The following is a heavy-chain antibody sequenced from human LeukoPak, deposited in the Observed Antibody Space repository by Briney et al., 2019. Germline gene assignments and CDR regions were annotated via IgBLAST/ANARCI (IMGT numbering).Heavy chain of an antibody. V-gene: IGHV3-30*04. CDR2: ISYDGSNK. Sequence: PGGSLRLSCSASGFTFSSYAMHWVRQAPGKGLEWVAVISYDGSNKYYADSVKGRFTISRDNSKNMLYLQMNSLRAEDTAVYYCAREQWLSHFDYWGQGTLVTVSS. CDR1: GFTFSSYA. CDR3: AREQWLSHFDY. J-gene: IGHJ4*02. D-gene: IGHD6-19*01.